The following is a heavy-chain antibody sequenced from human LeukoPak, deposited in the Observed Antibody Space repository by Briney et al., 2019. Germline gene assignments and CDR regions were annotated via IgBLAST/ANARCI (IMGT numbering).Heavy chain of an antibody. CDR2: INHSGST. CDR1: GGSFSGYY. D-gene: IGHD2-21*02. CDR3: ARGARLKFNAFDF. J-gene: IGHJ3*01. Sequence: PSETLSLTCTVYGGSFSGYYWSWIRQPPGKGLEWIGEINHSGSTNYNPSLKSRVTISVDTSKNQFSLKLSSVTAADTAVYYCARGARLKFNAFDFWGPGTMVTVSS. V-gene: IGHV4-34*01.